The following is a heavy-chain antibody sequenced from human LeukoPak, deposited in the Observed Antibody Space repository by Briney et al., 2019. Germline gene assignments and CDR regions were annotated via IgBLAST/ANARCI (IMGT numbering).Heavy chain of an antibody. CDR3: AKADITMIVVAAFDI. Sequence: AGGSLRLACAASGFTLDDYGMDWGSHARGKGREWGSCISGGGGSTYYADSVKGRFNISRDKSKNSLYLQMNSLRTEDTALYYCAKADITMIVVAAFDIGGQGTMVTVS. CDR2: ISGGGGST. CDR1: GFTLDDYG. J-gene: IGHJ3*02. D-gene: IGHD3-22*01. V-gene: IGHV3-43*02.